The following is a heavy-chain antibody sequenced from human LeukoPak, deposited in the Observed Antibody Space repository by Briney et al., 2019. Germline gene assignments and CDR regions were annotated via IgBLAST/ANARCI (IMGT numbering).Heavy chain of an antibody. J-gene: IGHJ6*03. V-gene: IGHV4-34*01. CDR1: GGSISSYY. CDR2: INHSGGT. CDR3: ARVKDPGGYYYYYYMDV. D-gene: IGHD3-16*01. Sequence: MPSETLSLTCTVSGGSISSYYWSWIRQPPGKGLEWIGEINHSGGTKYNPSLKSRVTISVDTSKNQFSLKLSSVTAADTAMYYCARVKDPGGYYYYYYMDVWGKGATVTVSS.